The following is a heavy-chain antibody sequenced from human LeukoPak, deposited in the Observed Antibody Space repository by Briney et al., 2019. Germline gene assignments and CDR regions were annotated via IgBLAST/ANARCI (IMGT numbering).Heavy chain of an antibody. CDR1: GFTFSSYS. CDR3: ARDLTSSSWYGGFDP. J-gene: IGHJ5*02. V-gene: IGHV3-48*01. CDR2: ISSSSSTI. Sequence: PGGSLRLSCAASGFTFSSYSMNWVRQAPGKGLEWVSYISSSSSTIYYADSVKGRFTISRDNAKNSLYLQMNNPRAEDTAVYYCARDLTSSSWYGGFDPWGQGTLVTVSS. D-gene: IGHD6-13*01.